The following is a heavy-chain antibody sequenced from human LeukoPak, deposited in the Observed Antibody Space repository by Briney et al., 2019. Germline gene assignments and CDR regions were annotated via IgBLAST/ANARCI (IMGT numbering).Heavy chain of an antibody. CDR2: IYYSGST. D-gene: IGHD4-17*01. J-gene: IGHJ4*02. V-gene: IGHV4-59*08. Sequence: SETLSLTCTVSGGSISSYYWSWIRQPPGKGLEWIGYIYYSGSTNYNPSLKSRVTISVDTSKNQFSLKLSSVTAADTAVYYCARLHYGDDPFDYWGQGTLVTVSS. CDR1: GGSISSYY. CDR3: ARLHYGDDPFDY.